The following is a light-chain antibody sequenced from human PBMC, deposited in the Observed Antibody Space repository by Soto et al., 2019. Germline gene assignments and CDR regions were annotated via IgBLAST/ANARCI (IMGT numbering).Light chain of an antibody. CDR1: ISDVGVYNY. CDR2: EVT. CDR3: SSYEGRNTVA. Sequence: QSALTQPPSASGSPGQSVTISCSGTISDVGVYNYVSWYQQHPGKAPKVMIYEVTRRPSGVPDRFAGSRSGNTASLIVSGLQAEDEADYYCSSYEGRNTVAFGGGTKLTVL. J-gene: IGLJ2*01. V-gene: IGLV2-8*01.